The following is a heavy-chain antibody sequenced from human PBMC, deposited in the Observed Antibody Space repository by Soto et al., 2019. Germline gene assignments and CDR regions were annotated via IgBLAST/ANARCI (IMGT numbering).Heavy chain of an antibody. J-gene: IGHJ5*02. Sequence: QITLKESGRTLVKPTQTLTLTCSFSGFSLTTRGVGVGWIRQPPGKALEWLALIYWDDDKRYSPSLKSRLTITKDTSKNQVVLTMSKVDPVDTGTYYCTHGSGFSWGQGILVTVSS. D-gene: IGHD3-3*01. CDR1: GFSLTTRGVG. CDR3: THGSGFS. CDR2: IYWDDDK. V-gene: IGHV2-5*02.